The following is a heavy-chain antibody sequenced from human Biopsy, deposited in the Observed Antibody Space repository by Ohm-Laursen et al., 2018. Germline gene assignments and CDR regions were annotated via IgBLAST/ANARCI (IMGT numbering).Heavy chain of an antibody. CDR1: GGTFSNYG. J-gene: IGHJ1*01. Sequence: SVKVSCKAPGGTFSNYGVNWVRQAPGQGLEWLGGDIPILGTGNYAQKFQDRFTVAADTSTSTATMELRSLRSDDAAAYYCATKLTGYFHHWGQGTLVIVSS. CDR2: DIPILGTG. V-gene: IGHV1-69*06. D-gene: IGHD3-9*01. CDR3: ATKLTGYFHH.